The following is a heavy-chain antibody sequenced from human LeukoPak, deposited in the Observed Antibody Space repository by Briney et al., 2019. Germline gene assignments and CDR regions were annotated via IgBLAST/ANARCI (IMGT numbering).Heavy chain of an antibody. J-gene: IGHJ4*02. CDR3: ARPPVSGGYYFDY. CDR1: GGSISSSSYY. Sequence: SETLSLTCTVSGGSISSSSYYWGWIRQPPGKGLEWIGSIYYSGSTYYNPSLKSRVTISVDTSKNQFSLKLSSVTAADTAVYYCARPPVSGGYYFDYWGQGTLVTVSS. CDR2: IYYSGST. D-gene: IGHD2-8*02. V-gene: IGHV4-39*01.